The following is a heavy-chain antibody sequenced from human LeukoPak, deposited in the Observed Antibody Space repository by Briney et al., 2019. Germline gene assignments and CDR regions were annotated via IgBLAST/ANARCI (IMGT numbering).Heavy chain of an antibody. CDR1: GGSISSHY. CDR3: ARGRGIVVVPAAPPRSYNWFDP. J-gene: IGHJ5*02. CDR2: IYYSGST. Sequence: SETLSLTCTVSGGSISSHYWSWIRQPPGKGLEWIGSIYYSGSTYYNPSLKSRVTISVDTSKNQFSLKLSSVTAADTAVYYCARGRGIVVVPAAPPRSYNWFDPWGQGTLVTVSS. V-gene: IGHV4-39*07. D-gene: IGHD2-2*01.